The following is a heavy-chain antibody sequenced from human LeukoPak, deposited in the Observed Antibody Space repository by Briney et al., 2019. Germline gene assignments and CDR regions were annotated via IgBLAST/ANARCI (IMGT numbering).Heavy chain of an antibody. CDR1: GFTFSTXX. Sequence: AASGFTFSTXXMNWVRQPPGXXLEWVSNIGTSSSTIYYADSVKGRFTISRDNAKNSLYLQMNSLRAEDTALYYCAKDIFTMVRGVVDYWGQGTLVTVSS. J-gene: IGHJ4*02. CDR3: AKDIFTMVRGVVDY. D-gene: IGHD3-10*01. CDR2: IGTSSSTI. V-gene: IGHV3-48*04.